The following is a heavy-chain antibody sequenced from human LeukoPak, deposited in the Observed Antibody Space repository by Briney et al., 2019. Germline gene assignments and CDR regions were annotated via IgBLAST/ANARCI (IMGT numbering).Heavy chain of an antibody. D-gene: IGHD3-10*01. CDR2: IYSGDST. CDR1: GFTVGSNY. Sequence: GGSLRLSCAASGFTVGSNYMSWVRQAPGKGLEWVSVIYSGDSTYYADSVKGRFTISRDNPKNTLYLQMNSLRAEDTAVYYCATTRRYGSGSYPPGYWGQGTLVTVSS. J-gene: IGHJ4*02. CDR3: ATTRRYGSGSYPPGY. V-gene: IGHV3-66*01.